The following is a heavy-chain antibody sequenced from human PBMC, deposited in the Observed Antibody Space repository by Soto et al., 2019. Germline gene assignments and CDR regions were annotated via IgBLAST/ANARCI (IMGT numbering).Heavy chain of an antibody. D-gene: IGHD3-10*02. V-gene: IGHV3-21*01. CDR3: TRDYVMDV. J-gene: IGHJ6*02. CDR2: ISTTSTYI. CDR1: GFTFSGDA. Sequence: GGSLRLSCAASGFTFSGDAMNWVRQAPGKGLEWVSSISTTSTYIYYADSVKGRFTISRDNANNSFHLQMNSLRAEDTAVYYCTRDYVMDVWGQGTTVTVS.